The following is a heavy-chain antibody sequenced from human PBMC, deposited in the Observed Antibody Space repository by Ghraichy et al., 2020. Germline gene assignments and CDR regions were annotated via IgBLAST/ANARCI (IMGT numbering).Heavy chain of an antibody. V-gene: IGHV3-48*01. J-gene: IGHJ2*01. CDR1: GFSFSDYS. CDR3: ARLPLPRRAAVGDWYFDL. Sequence: GRSLRLSCEGSGFSFSDYSMIWVRLTPRKALEWVSYITGSSITIFYTDSVKDRFTISRDNAKNSLYLQMNSLRAEDTAVYYCARLPLPRRAAVGDWYFDLWGRGTLVTVSS. D-gene: IGHD6-13*01. CDR2: ITGSSITI.